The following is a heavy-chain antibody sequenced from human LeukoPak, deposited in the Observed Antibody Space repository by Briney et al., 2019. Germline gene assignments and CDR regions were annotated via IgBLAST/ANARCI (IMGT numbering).Heavy chain of an antibody. J-gene: IGHJ4*02. D-gene: IGHD3-22*01. CDR3: ARGPNYYDSSAKTRGFLDY. CDR1: GYSFTSYW. V-gene: IGHV5-51*01. CDR2: IYPGDSDT. Sequence: GESLKISCKGSGYSFTSYWIGWARQMPGKGLEWMGIIYPGDSDTRYSPSFQGQVTISADKSISTAYLQWSSLKASDTAMYYCARGPNYYDSSAKTRGFLDYWGQGTLVTVSS.